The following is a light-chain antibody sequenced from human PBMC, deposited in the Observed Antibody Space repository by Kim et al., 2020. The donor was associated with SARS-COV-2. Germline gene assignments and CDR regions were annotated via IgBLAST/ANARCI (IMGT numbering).Light chain of an antibody. V-gene: IGLV3-21*04. CDR3: QVWDDTSDHRI. CDR1: NIGSKS. Sequence: PGKTATITCGGDNIGSKSVYWYQQKPGQAPVLVIYYDTDRPSGIPERFSGSNSGNTAILTISRVEAGDEGDYYCQVWDDTSDHRIFGGGTQLTVL. J-gene: IGLJ2*01. CDR2: YDT.